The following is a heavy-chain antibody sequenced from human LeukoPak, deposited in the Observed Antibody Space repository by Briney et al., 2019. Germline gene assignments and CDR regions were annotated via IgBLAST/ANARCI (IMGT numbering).Heavy chain of an antibody. CDR2: INPNSGGT. V-gene: IGHV1-2*02. CDR1: GYTFTGYY. Sequence: ASVKVSCKASGYTFTGYYMHWVRQAPGQGLEWMGWINPNSGGTNYAQKFQGRVTMTRDTSISTAYMELSRLRSDDTAVYYCARWAVNWNDDLGSSLGYWGQGTPVTVSS. J-gene: IGHJ4*02. CDR3: ARWAVNWNDDLGSSLGY. D-gene: IGHD1-1*01.